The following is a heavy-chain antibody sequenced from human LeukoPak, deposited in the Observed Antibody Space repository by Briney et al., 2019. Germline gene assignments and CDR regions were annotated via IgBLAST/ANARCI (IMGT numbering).Heavy chain of an antibody. V-gene: IGHV3-30*04. CDR3: ARDPSITMVRGVIGRFDY. Sequence: GRSLGLSCAASGFTFSSYAMHWVRQAPGKGLEWVAVISYDGSNKYYADSVKGRFTISRDNSKNTLYLQMNSLRAEDTAVYYCARDPSITMVRGVIGRFDYWGQGTLVTVSS. J-gene: IGHJ4*02. CDR1: GFTFSSYA. CDR2: ISYDGSNK. D-gene: IGHD3-10*01.